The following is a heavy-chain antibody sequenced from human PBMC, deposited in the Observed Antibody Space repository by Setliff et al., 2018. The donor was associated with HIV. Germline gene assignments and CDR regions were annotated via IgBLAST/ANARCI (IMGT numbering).Heavy chain of an antibody. CDR3: ARDGHYNCWSGYGYYYYHMDV. V-gene: IGHV1-46*01. D-gene: IGHD3-3*01. J-gene: IGHJ6*03. CDR2: INPSGGTT. CDR1: GYTFTSYY. Sequence: ASVKVSCKASGYTFTSYYMHWVRQAPGQGLEWLGIINPSGGTTNYAQKFQGRVTMTRDTSTSTLYMELSSLRSEDTAVYYCARDGHYNCWSGYGYYYYHMDVWGKGTTVTVSS.